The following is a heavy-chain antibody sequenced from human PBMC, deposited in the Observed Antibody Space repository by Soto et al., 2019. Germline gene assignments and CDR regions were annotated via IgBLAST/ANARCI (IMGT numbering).Heavy chain of an antibody. J-gene: IGHJ6*02. Sequence: QVQLVQSGAEVKKPGASVKVSCKVSGYTLTELSMHWVRQAPGKGLEWVGGFDPEDGETIYAQKFQGRVSMTXXTXTXIAYMELSSLRSEDKAVYYCATGRVLRYFDWLPLDVWGQGTTVTVSS. CDR2: FDPEDGET. CDR1: GYTLTELS. V-gene: IGHV1-24*01. CDR3: ATGRVLRYFDWLPLDV. D-gene: IGHD3-9*01.